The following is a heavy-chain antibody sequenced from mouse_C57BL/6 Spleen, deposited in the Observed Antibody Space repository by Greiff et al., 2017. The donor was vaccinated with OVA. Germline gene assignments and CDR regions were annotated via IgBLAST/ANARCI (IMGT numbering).Heavy chain of an antibody. D-gene: IGHD1-1*01. CDR2: IWSGGST. CDR3: ARNSGGGEGPTTVVAGDY. V-gene: IGHV2-2*01. Sequence: QVQLQQSGPGLVQPSQSLSITCTVSGFSLTSYGVHWVRQSPGKGLEWLGVIWSGGSTDYNAAFISRLSISKDNSKSQVFFKMNSLQADDTAIYYCARNSGGGEGPTTVVAGDYWGQGTTLTVSS. J-gene: IGHJ2*01. CDR1: GFSLTSYG.